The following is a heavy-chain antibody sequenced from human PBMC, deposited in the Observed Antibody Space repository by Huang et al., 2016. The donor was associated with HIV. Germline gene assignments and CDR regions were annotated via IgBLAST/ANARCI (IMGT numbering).Heavy chain of an antibody. D-gene: IGHD3-10*01. CDR1: GGSIRSDNYY. V-gene: IGHV4-39*02. CDR2: IYYSGST. CDR3: ARLPGSITMIRGVITDPY. J-gene: IGHJ4*02. Sequence: QLQLQESGPGLVKPSETLSLTCTVSGGSIRSDNYYWGWIRQPPGKGLEWIGRIYYSGSTDNNPSLKRRVTITVDTSKNHFSLRMRSVTAADTAVYYCARLPGSITMIRGVITDPYWGQGTLVTVSS.